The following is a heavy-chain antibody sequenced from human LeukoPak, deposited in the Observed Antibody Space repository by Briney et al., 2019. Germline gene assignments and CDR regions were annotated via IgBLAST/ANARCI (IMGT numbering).Heavy chain of an antibody. D-gene: IGHD1-26*01. CDR2: IYYSGST. V-gene: IGHV4-31*03. Sequence: SETLSLTCTVSGGSISSGGYYWSWLRQHPGKGLEWIGYIYYSGSTYYHPSLKSRITISVDTSKNQFSLKLSSVTAADTAVYYCARGSEWGGFDYWGQGTLVTVSS. CDR1: GGSISSGGYY. J-gene: IGHJ4*02. CDR3: ARGSEWGGFDY.